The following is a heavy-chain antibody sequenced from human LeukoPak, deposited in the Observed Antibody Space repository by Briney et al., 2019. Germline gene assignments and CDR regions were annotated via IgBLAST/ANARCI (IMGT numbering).Heavy chain of an antibody. CDR1: GFTFSDYY. CDR2: IRSSGGTM. V-gene: IGHV3-11*01. Sequence: GGSLRLSCAASGFTFSDYYMSWIRQAPGKGLEWVSYIRSSGGTMYYADPAKGRFTISRDNAKNSLYLQMNSLRAEDTAVYYCARYGSGAIAGYFQHWGQGTLVTVSS. CDR3: ARYGSGAIAGYFQH. D-gene: IGHD2-15*01. J-gene: IGHJ1*01.